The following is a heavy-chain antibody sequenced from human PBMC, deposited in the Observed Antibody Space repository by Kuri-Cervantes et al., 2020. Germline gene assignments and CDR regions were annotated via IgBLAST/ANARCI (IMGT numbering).Heavy chain of an antibody. CDR3: AKDSLKLPFDY. V-gene: IGHV3-48*01. J-gene: IGHJ4*02. CDR2: ISSSNLVT. D-gene: IGHD1-7*01. Sequence: GESLKISCAASGFTFSSYSMNWVRQAPGKGLEWVSHISSSNLVTYYADSVKGRFTISRDNSKNTLYLQMNSLRAEDKAVYYCAKDSLKLPFDYWGQGTLVTVSS. CDR1: GFTFSSYS.